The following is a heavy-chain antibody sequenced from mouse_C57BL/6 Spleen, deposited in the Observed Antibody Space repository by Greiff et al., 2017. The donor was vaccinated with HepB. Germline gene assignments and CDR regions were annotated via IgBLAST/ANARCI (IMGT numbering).Heavy chain of an antibody. J-gene: IGHJ1*03. CDR3: VRGGVRAPHWYFDV. CDR2: IRSKSSNYAT. Sequence: EVQLVESGGGLVQPKGSLKLSCAASGFTFNTYAMHWVRQAPGKGLEWVARIRSKSSNYATYYADSVKDRFTISRDDSQSMLYLQMNNLKTEDTAMYYCVRGGVRAPHWYFDVWGTGTTVTVSS. V-gene: IGHV10-3*01. D-gene: IGHD2-1*01. CDR1: GFTFNTYA.